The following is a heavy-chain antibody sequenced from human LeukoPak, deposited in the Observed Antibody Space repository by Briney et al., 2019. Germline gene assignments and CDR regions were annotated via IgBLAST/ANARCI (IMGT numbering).Heavy chain of an antibody. CDR2: FDPEDGET. CDR3: ATPGGDSSGYYYQFQH. Sequence: GASVKVSCKVSGYTLTELPMHWVRQAPGKGLEWMGGFDPEDGETIYAQKFQGRVTMTEDTSTDTAYMELSSLRSEDTAVYYCATPGGDSSGYYYQFQHWGQGTLVTVSS. D-gene: IGHD3-22*01. CDR1: GYTLTELP. V-gene: IGHV1-24*01. J-gene: IGHJ1*01.